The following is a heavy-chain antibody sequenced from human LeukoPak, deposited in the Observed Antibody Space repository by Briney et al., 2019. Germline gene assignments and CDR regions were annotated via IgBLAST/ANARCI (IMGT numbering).Heavy chain of an antibody. J-gene: IGHJ6*04. CDR2: INPNSGGA. CDR1: GYTFTGYY. CDR3: ARDFCGGDCYSRSTYMDV. D-gene: IGHD2-21*02. V-gene: IGHV1-2*06. Sequence: ASVKVSCKASGYTFTGYYMHWVRQAPGQGLEWMGRINPNSGGANYAQKFQGRVTMTRATSISTAYMELSRVRSDDTAVYYCARDFCGGDCYSRSTYMDVWGKGTTVTVSS.